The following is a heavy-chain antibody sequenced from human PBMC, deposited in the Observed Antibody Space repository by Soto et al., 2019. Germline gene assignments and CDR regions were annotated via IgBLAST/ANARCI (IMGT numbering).Heavy chain of an antibody. J-gene: IGHJ6*02. CDR2: IIPIFGTA. V-gene: IGHV1-69*13. D-gene: IGHD2-2*02. Sequence: SVKVSFKASGGTFSSYAISWVRQAPGQGLEWMGGIIPIFGTANYAQKFQGRVTITADESTSTAYMELSSLRSEDTAVYYCAKEDIVVVPAAITYYYYGMDVWGQGTTVTVSS. CDR3: AKEDIVVVPAAITYYYYGMDV. CDR1: GGTFSSYA.